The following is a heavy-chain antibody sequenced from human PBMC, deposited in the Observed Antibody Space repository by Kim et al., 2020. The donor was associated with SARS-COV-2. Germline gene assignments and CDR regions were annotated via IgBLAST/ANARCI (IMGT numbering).Heavy chain of an antibody. J-gene: IGHJ6*02. V-gene: IGHV4-38-2*02. Sequence: SETLSLTCTVSGYSISSGYYWGWIRQPPGKGLEWIGSIYHSGSTYYNPSLKSRVTISVDTSKNQFSLKLSSVTAADTAVYYCAREMGDYRYYYYGMDVWGQGTTVTVSS. CDR3: AREMGDYRYYYYGMDV. CDR1: GYSISSGYY. D-gene: IGHD4-17*01. CDR2: IYHSGST.